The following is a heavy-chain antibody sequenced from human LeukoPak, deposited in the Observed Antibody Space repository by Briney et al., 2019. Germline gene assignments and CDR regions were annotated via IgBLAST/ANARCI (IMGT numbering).Heavy chain of an antibody. J-gene: IGHJ4*02. CDR3: AKGVNILTGYDY. Sequence: GGSLRLSCAASGFTFSSYAMSWVRQAPGKGLEWVSAISGSGVSTYYADSVKGRLTISRDNSKNTLYLQVNSLRAEDTAVYYCAKGVNILTGYDYWGQGTLVTVSS. CDR1: GFTFSSYA. D-gene: IGHD3-9*01. CDR2: ISGSGVST. V-gene: IGHV3-23*01.